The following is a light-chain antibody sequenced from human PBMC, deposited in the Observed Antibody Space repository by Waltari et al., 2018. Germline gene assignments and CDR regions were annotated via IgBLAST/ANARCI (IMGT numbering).Light chain of an antibody. J-gene: IGKJ1*01. CDR1: QNIRNS. V-gene: IGKV3D-15*01. CDR2: LAS. CDR3: QHHSTWPPT. Sequence: EIVMTQSPATLSVSPGERATLACRASQNIRNSLAWYQQKPGPAPRLLIPLASTRATGIPARFSGSGSGTQFSLTISSLQHEDFAIYYCQHHSTWPPTFGPGTRV.